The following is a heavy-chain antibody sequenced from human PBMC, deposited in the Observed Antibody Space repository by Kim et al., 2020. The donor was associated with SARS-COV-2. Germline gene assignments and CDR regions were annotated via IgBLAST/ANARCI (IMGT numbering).Heavy chain of an antibody. CDR2: ISGSGGST. CDR3: AKGPHDGSWSYYKSDY. CDR1: GFTFSSYA. J-gene: IGHJ4*02. D-gene: IGHD3-10*01. Sequence: GGSLRLSCAASGFTFSSYAMSWVRQAPGKGLEWVSAISGSGGSTYYADSVKGRFTISRDNSKNTLYLQMNSLRAEDTAVYYCAKGPHDGSWSYYKSDYWGQGTLVTVSS. V-gene: IGHV3-23*01.